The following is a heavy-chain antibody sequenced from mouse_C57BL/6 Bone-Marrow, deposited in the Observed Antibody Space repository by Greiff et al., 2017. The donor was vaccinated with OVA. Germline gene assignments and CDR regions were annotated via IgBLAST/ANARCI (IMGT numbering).Heavy chain of an antibody. V-gene: IGHV6-3*01. CDR3: TGDSWYFDV. Sequence: DVKLVESGGGLVQPGGSMKLSCVASGFTFSNYWMNWVRQSPEKGLEWVAQIRLKSDNYATHYAESVKGRFTISRDDSKSSVYLQMNNLRAEDTGIYYCTGDSWYFDVWGTGTTVTVSS. CDR1: GFTFSNYW. J-gene: IGHJ1*03. CDR2: IRLKSDNYAT.